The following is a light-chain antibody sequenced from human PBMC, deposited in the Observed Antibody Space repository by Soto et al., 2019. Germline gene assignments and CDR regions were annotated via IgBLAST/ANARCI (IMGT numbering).Light chain of an antibody. Sequence: EIVLTQSPGTLSLSPGERATLSCRASQSVSSSYLAWYQQKPGQAPRLLIYGASSRATGIPYRFSGSGSGTDLTLTISSLEPEDFAVYDCQQYGRSPLTCGGGTKVEIK. V-gene: IGKV3-20*01. J-gene: IGKJ4*01. CDR3: QQYGRSPLT. CDR2: GAS. CDR1: QSVSSSY.